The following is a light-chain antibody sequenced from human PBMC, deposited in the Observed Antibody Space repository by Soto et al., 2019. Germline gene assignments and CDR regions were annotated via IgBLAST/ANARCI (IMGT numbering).Light chain of an antibody. CDR3: QQYGSSPRT. CDR1: QSVASRH. Sequence: IVLTQSPGTLSLSPGERATLSCRASQSVASRHLAWYQQIPGQAPRLLIYDASNRATGIPDRFRGSGSGADFTLTISRLEPEDFAVYYCQQYGSSPRTFGQGTRVEIK. CDR2: DAS. J-gene: IGKJ1*01. V-gene: IGKV3-20*01.